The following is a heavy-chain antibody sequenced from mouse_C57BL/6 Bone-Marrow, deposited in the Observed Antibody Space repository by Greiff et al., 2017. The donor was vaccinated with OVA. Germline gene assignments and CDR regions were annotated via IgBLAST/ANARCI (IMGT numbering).Heavy chain of an antibody. V-gene: IGHV1-55*01. Sequence: QVQLQQPGAELVKPGASVKMSCKASGYTFTSYWITWVKQRPGQGLEWIGDIYPGSGSTNYNEKFKSKATLTVDTSSSTAYMQLSSLTSEDSAVYYCARWAYYYGSSYCYWYFDVWGTGTTVTVSS. CDR3: ARWAYYYGSSYCYWYFDV. J-gene: IGHJ1*03. CDR2: IYPGSGST. CDR1: GYTFTSYW. D-gene: IGHD1-1*01.